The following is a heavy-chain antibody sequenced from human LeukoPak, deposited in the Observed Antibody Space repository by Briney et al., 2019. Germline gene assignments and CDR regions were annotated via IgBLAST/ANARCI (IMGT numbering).Heavy chain of an antibody. CDR3: ARENMVRGVPSFGY. CDR2: INPRGGTI. V-gene: IGHV1-46*01. CDR1: VYTFTSYY. D-gene: IGHD3-10*01. J-gene: IGHJ4*02. Sequence: ASDKVSRKPSVYTFTSYYMQLMRQAPAQGLEGMAIINPRGGTIRYAQKFQGRVTMTRATSPRTVYMELRSLRSEETAVYYCARENMVRGVPSFGYWGQGTLVTVSS.